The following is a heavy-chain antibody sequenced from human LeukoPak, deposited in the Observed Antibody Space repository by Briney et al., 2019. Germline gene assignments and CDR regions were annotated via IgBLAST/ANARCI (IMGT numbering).Heavy chain of an antibody. J-gene: IGHJ4*02. CDR1: GFIFGDYA. V-gene: IGHV3-30*04. CDR2: ISYDGSNK. Sequence: PGGSLRLSCRGSGFIFGDYAMNWVRQAPGKGLEWVAVISYDGSNKYYADSVKGRFTISRDNSKNTLYLQMNSLRAEDTAVYYCAKVWANCSGGSCYSEFGVYWGQGTLVTVSS. CDR3: AKVWANCSGGSCYSEFGVY. D-gene: IGHD2-15*01.